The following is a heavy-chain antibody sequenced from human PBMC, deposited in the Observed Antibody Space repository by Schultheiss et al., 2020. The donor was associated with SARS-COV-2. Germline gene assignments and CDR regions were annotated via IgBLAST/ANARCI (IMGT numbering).Heavy chain of an antibody. Sequence: SQTLSLTCTVSGGSISSGDYYWSWIRQPPGKGLEWIGYIYYSGSTNYNPSLKSRVTISVDTSKNQFSLKLSSVTAADTAVYYCARGRPSSGCIDYWGQGTLVTVSS. CDR2: IYYSGST. V-gene: IGHV4-30-4*01. J-gene: IGHJ4*02. D-gene: IGHD6-19*01. CDR3: ARGRPSSGCIDY. CDR1: GGSISSGDYY.